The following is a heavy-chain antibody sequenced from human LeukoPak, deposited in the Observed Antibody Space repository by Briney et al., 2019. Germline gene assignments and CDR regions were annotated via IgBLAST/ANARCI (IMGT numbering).Heavy chain of an antibody. CDR3: AKSSGPYGDYEVFGH. J-gene: IGHJ4*02. Sequence: PGGSLRLSCAASGFTFSSYAMSWVRQAPGKGLEWVSAISGSGGSTYYADSVKGRFTISRDNAKNSLYLQMNSLRPEDTALYYCAKSSGPYGDYEVFGHWGQGALVTVSS. CDR2: ISGSGGST. V-gene: IGHV3-23*01. D-gene: IGHD4-17*01. CDR1: GFTFSSYA.